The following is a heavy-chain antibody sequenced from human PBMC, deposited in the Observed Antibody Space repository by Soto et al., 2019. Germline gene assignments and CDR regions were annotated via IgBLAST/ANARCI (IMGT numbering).Heavy chain of an antibody. Sequence: QVQLVQSGAEVKKPGASVKVSCKASGYTFTSYGISWVRQAPGQGLEWMGWISAYNGNTNYAQKLQGRVTMTTDKYPSTAYMELRSLKSEDTAVYYCARVGGYCSGGSCYSGWYFDLWGRGTLVTVSS. V-gene: IGHV1-18*01. CDR2: ISAYNGNT. J-gene: IGHJ2*01. CDR1: GYTFTSYG. CDR3: ARVGGYCSGGSCYSGWYFDL. D-gene: IGHD2-15*01.